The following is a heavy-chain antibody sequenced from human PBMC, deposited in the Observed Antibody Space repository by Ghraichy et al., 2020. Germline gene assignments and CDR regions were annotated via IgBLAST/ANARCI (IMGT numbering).Heavy chain of an antibody. Sequence: SETLSLTCAVSGGSISSSNWWSWVRQPPGKGLEWIGEIYHSGSTNYNPSLKSRVTISVDKSKNQFSLKLSSVTAADTAVYYCASNYYDSSGYLDYWGQGTLVTVSS. CDR3: ASNYYDSSGYLDY. V-gene: IGHV4-4*02. J-gene: IGHJ4*02. CDR2: IYHSGST. CDR1: GGSISSSNW. D-gene: IGHD3-22*01.